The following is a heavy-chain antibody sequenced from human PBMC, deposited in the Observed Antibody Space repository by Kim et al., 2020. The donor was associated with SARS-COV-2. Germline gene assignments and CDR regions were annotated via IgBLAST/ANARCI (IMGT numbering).Heavy chain of an antibody. CDR3: TRDFSYSSGWYVRDYYYYYMDV. J-gene: IGHJ6*03. CDR2: IRSKAYGGTT. CDR1: GFTFGDYA. V-gene: IGHV3-49*04. Sequence: GGSLRLSCTASGFTFGDYAMSWVRQAPGKGLEWVGFIRSKAYGGTTEYAASVKGRFTISRDDSKSIAYLQMNSLKTEDTAVYYCTRDFSYSSGWYVRDYYYYYMDVWGKGTTVTVSS. D-gene: IGHD6-13*01.